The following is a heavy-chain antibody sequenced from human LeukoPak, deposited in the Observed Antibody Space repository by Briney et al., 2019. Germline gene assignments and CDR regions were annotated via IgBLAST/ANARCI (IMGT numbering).Heavy chain of an antibody. V-gene: IGHV3-33*01. CDR1: GFTFSSYG. D-gene: IGHD6-19*01. Sequence: GGSLRLSCAASGFTFSSYGMHWVRQAPGKGLEWVAVIWYDGSNKYYADSVKGRFTISRDNSKNTLYLQMNSLRAEDTAVYYCARAVGIAVAGFLDYWGQGTLVTVSS. CDR2: IWYDGSNK. J-gene: IGHJ4*02. CDR3: ARAVGIAVAGFLDY.